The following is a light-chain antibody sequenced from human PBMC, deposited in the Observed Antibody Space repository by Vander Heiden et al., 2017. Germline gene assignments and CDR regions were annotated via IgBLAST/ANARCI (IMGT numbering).Light chain of an antibody. CDR1: QSVLYSSNNKNY. Sequence: DSVMTKSPDSLAVSLGERATINCKSSQSVLYSSNNKNYLAWYQQKPGQPPKLLIYWASTRESGVPDRFSGSGSGTDFTLAISSLQAEDVAVYYCQQYYSTPYTFGQGTKLEIK. CDR2: WAS. CDR3: QQYYSTPYT. J-gene: IGKJ2*01. V-gene: IGKV4-1*01.